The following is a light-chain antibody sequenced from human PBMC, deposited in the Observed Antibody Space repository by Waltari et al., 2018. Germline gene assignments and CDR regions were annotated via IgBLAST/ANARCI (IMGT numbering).Light chain of an antibody. CDR2: EVS. J-gene: IGLJ2*01. Sequence: QSALTQPASVSGSPGQSITISCTGSRRDIGDYDYVSWYQHRPTKAPKLMIYEVSSRPSGVSNRCSGSKSGNTASLTISGLQAEDEATYYCASFTDTRNLVFGGGTKLTVL. CDR1: RRDIGDYDY. V-gene: IGLV2-14*01. CDR3: ASFTDTRNLV.